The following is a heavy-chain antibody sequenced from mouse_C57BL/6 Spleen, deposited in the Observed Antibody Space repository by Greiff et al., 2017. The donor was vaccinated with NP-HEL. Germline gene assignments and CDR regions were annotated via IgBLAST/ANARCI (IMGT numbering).Heavy chain of an antibody. V-gene: IGHV2-5*01. CDR3: AKNNGYDYDRYFDV. J-gene: IGHJ1*03. CDR2: IWRGGST. D-gene: IGHD2-4*01. Sequence: VMLVESGPGLVQPSQSLSITCTVSGFSLTSYGVHWVRQSPGKGLEWLGVIWRGGSTDYNAAFMSRLSITKDNSKSQVFFKMNSLQADDTAIYYCAKNNGYDYDRYFDVWGTGTTVTVSS. CDR1: GFSLTSYG.